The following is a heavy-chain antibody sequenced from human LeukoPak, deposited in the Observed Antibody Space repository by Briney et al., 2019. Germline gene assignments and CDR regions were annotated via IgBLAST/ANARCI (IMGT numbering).Heavy chain of an antibody. J-gene: IGHJ4*02. D-gene: IGHD2-2*01. V-gene: IGHV1-18*01. CDR1: GYTFTSYG. CDR2: ISAYSGNT. Sequence: ASVKVSCKASGYTFTSYGISWVRQAPGQGLEWMGWISAYSGNTNYAQKLQGRVTMTTDTSTSTAYMELRSLRSDDTAVYYCARDWDIVVVPAAMRGPYFDYWGQGTLVTVSS. CDR3: ARDWDIVVVPAAMRGPYFDY.